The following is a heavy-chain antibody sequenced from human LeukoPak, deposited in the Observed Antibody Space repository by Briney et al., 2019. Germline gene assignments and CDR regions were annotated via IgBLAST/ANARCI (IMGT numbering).Heavy chain of an antibody. D-gene: IGHD6-13*01. CDR2: TDGSST. CDR3: ARGQQLVD. J-gene: IGHJ4*02. Sequence: GGSLRLSCAASGFTFSSYWMHRVRQAPGKGLVWVSRTDGSSTSYADSVKGRFTISRDNAKNTLYLQMNSLRAEDTAVYYCARGQQLVDWGQGTLVTVSS. CDR1: GFTFSSYW. V-gene: IGHV3-74*01.